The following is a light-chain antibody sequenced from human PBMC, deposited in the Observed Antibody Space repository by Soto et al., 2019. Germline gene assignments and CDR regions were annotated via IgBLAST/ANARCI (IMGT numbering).Light chain of an antibody. CDR1: HLISDK. V-gene: IGKV1-5*01. J-gene: IGKJ1*01. CDR2: DVS. CDR3: QQYYSYSWT. Sequence: DMQGTQSPSTLSASVGDRVTITCRASHLISDKLAWYQQKPGKAPKLLVYDVSHLESGVPSRFSGSGSGTEFTLAISSLQPDDFATYYCQQYYSYSWTFGQGTKVDIK.